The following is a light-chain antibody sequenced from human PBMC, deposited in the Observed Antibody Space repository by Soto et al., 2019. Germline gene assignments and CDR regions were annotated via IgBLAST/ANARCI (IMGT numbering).Light chain of an antibody. CDR2: KAS. CDR1: EDIGCY. Sequence: IGMTQSPSSLSASTGDRVSISCRATEDIGCYLAWFQQIPGKAPNVLIYKASSLASGVPSRFSGSGSGTEFTLTISSLQPDDLATYYCQQYNTYRTFGQGTKVDIK. V-gene: IGKV1-5*03. J-gene: IGKJ1*01. CDR3: QQYNTYRT.